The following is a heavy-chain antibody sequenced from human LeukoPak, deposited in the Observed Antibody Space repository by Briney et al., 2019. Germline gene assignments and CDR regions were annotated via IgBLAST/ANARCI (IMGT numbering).Heavy chain of an antibody. D-gene: IGHD3-3*02. V-gene: IGHV5-51*01. CDR3: ARLGLSHSAGIDY. CDR1: GNRFTNFW. CDR2: IYDGDT. Sequence: GASLKISCKGFGNRFTNFWIAWVRPMSGKGLECMGIIYDGDTRYSPSFQGQVTISADKSISTAYLQWSSLKASDPAIYYCARLGLSHSAGIDYWGQGTLVTVSS. J-gene: IGHJ4*02.